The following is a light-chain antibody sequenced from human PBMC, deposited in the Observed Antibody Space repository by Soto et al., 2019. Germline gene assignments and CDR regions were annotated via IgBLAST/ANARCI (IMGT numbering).Light chain of an antibody. Sequence: QSVLTQPPSVSGAPGQRVTISCTGSSSNIGAGYDVHWYQQLPGTAPKLLIYDNNNRPSGVPDRFSGSKSGTSASLAITGLQAEDEADYYCQSFDSSLTGWVLGNGTKVTVL. V-gene: IGLV1-40*01. CDR1: SSNIGAGYD. CDR3: QSFDSSLTGWV. CDR2: DNN. J-gene: IGLJ1*01.